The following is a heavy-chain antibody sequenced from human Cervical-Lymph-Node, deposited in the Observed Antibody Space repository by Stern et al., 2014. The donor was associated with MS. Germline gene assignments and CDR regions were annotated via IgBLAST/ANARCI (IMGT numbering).Heavy chain of an antibody. CDR2: IDWDDDK. D-gene: IGHD4-17*01. J-gene: IGHJ3*02. Sequence: QITLKESGPALVKPTQTLTLTCTFSGLSLSTSGTRVSWIRQPPGKALEWLGRIDWDDDKFYSTSLKTRLTISKDTSKNQVVLTMTNMDPVDTATYYCAQIRSTVTTYSRDDAFDIWGQGTMVTVSS. CDR3: AQIRSTVTTYSRDDAFDI. V-gene: IGHV2-70*04. CDR1: GLSLSTSGTR.